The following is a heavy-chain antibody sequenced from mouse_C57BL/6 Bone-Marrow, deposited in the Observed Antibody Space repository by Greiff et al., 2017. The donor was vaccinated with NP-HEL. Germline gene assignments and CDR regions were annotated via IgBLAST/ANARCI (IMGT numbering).Heavy chain of an antibody. CDR2: ISSGSSTI. CDR3: ARPITTVVAPGY. V-gene: IGHV5-17*01. D-gene: IGHD1-1*01. CDR1: GFTFSDYG. Sequence: EVKLQESGGGLVKPGGSLKLSCAASGFTFSDYGMHWVRQAPEKGLEWVAYISSGSSTIYYADTVKGRFTISRDNAKNTLFLQMTSLRSEDTAMYYCARPITTVVAPGYWGQGTTLTVSS. J-gene: IGHJ2*01.